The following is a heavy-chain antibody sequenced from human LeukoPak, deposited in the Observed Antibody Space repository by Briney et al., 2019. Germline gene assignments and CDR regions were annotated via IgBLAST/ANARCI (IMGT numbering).Heavy chain of an antibody. V-gene: IGHV1-46*01. CDR1: GYTFTSYY. CDR3: ARVVGGYCSGGSCYPPIDYYGMDV. D-gene: IGHD2-15*01. Sequence: ASVKVSFKASGYTFTSYYMHWVRQAPGQGLEWMGIINPSGGSTSYAQKFQGRVTMTRDTSTSTVYMELSSLRSEDTAVYYCARVVGGYCSGGSCYPPIDYYGMDVWGQGTTVTVSS. J-gene: IGHJ6*02. CDR2: INPSGGST.